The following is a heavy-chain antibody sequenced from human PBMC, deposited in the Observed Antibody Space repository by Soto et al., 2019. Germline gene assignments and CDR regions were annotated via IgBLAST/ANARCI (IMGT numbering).Heavy chain of an antibody. CDR1: GYSFTSYW. CDR3: AKDPVNTEIAMGYYYYYGMDV. J-gene: IGHJ6*02. Sequence: GESLKISCKGSGYSFTSYWIGWVRQMPGKGLEWMGIIYPGDSDTRYSPSFQGQVTISADKSISTAYLQWSSLRAEDTAVYYCAKDPVNTEIAMGYYYYYGMDVWGQGTTVTVSS. CDR2: IYPGDSDT. D-gene: IGHD2-2*02. V-gene: IGHV5-51*01.